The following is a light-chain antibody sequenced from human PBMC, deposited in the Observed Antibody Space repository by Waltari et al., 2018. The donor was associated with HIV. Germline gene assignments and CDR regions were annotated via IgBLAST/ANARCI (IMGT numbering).Light chain of an antibody. CDR3: NSRDSSGNHLMV. CDR1: SLRSYY. J-gene: IGLJ2*01. CDR2: GKN. V-gene: IGLV3-19*01. Sequence: SSELTQDPAVSVALGQTVRITCQGDSLRSYYASWYQQKPGQAPVLVIYGKNNRPSGIPDQFSGSSSGNTASLTITGAQAEDEADYYCNSRDSSGNHLMVFGGGTKLTVL.